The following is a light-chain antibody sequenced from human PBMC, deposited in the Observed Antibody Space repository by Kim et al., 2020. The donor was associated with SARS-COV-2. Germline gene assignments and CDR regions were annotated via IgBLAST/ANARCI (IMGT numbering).Light chain of an antibody. CDR2: QDS. V-gene: IGLV3-1*01. CDR3: QAWDSSTGV. CDR1: KLEDKF. Sequence: VSPGQTASITCSGNKLEDKFVCWYQQKPGQSPVLVIYQDSKRPSRIPERFSGSNSGNIATLTISGTQAMDEADYYCQAWDSSTGVFGTGTKVTVL. J-gene: IGLJ1*01.